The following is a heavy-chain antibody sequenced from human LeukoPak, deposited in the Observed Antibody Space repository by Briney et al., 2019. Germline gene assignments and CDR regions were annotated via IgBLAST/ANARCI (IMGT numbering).Heavy chain of an antibody. Sequence: ASVKVSCTVSGYTLTELSMHWVRQAPGKGLEWMGGFDPEDGETIYAQKFQGRVTMTEDTSTDTAYMELSSLRSEDTAVYYCATDPIAAAGTGWFDPWGQGTLVTVSS. V-gene: IGHV1-24*01. D-gene: IGHD6-13*01. CDR3: ATDPIAAAGTGWFDP. J-gene: IGHJ5*02. CDR2: FDPEDGET. CDR1: GYTLTELS.